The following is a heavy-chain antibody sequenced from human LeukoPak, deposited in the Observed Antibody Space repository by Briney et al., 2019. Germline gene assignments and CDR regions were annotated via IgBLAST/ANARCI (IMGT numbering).Heavy chain of an antibody. J-gene: IGHJ3*02. V-gene: IGHV1-8*01. D-gene: IGHD3-9*01. Sequence: ASVKVSRKASGYTFTSYDINWVRQATGQGLEWMGWMNPNSGNTGYAQKFQGRVTMTRNTSISTAYMELSSLRSEDTAVYYCATWGYDILTGYPFDIWGQGTMVTVSS. CDR2: MNPNSGNT. CDR3: ATWGYDILTGYPFDI. CDR1: GYTFTSYD.